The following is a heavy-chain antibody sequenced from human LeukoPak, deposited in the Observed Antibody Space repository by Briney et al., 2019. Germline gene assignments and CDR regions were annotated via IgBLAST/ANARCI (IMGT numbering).Heavy chain of an antibody. CDR3: ARAVGATMANDY. J-gene: IGHJ4*02. CDR1: GGTFSSYA. Sequence: SVKVSCKASGGTFSSYAISWVRQAPGQGLEWMGRIIPILGIANYAQKFQGRVTITRDTSASTAYMELSSLRSEDTAVYYCARAVGATMANDYWGQGTLVTVSS. V-gene: IGHV1-69*04. D-gene: IGHD1-26*01. CDR2: IIPILGIA.